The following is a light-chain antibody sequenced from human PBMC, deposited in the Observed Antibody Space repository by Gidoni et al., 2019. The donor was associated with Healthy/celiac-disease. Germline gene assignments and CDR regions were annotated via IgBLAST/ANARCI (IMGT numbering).Light chain of an antibody. CDR3: CSYAGSYTFAV. Sequence: QSALTPPRSVSGSPGPTVTISCTGTSSDVGGYHYVPGYQQHQGKAPKLMIYDVSQRPSGVPDRFSGAKSGNTASLTTSGLQAEDEADYYGCSYAGSYTFAVFGGGTKLTVL. V-gene: IGLV2-11*01. CDR2: DVS. J-gene: IGLJ3*02. CDR1: SSDVGGYHY.